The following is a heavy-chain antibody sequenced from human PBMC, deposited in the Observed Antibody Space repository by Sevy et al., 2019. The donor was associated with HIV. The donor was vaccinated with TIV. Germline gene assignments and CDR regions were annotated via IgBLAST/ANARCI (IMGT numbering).Heavy chain of an antibody. CDR2: IYYNGHI. Sequence: SETLSLTCTVSGGSITSLYWNWIRQPPGKGLEWFANIYYNGHINYNPSLKSRVTLSLDTSKNQFSLRLSSVTAADTAMYYCAGENAWGRGYSRGQGTLVTVSS. J-gene: IGHJ5*01. D-gene: IGHD1-26*01. CDR3: AGENAWGRGYS. CDR1: GGSITSLY. V-gene: IGHV4-59*08.